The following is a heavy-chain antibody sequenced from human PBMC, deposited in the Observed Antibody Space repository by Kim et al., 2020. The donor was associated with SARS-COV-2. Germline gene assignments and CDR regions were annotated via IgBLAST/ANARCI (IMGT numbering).Heavy chain of an antibody. CDR1: GFTFSSYS. D-gene: IGHD3-10*01. V-gene: IGHV3-21*01. J-gene: IGHJ6*02. Sequence: GGSLRLSCAASGFTFSSYSMNWVRQAPGKGLEWVSSISSSSSYIYYADSVKGRFTISRDNAKNSLYLQMNSLRAEDTAVYYCARDQPWFGTYYYGMDVWGQGTTVTVSS. CDR2: ISSSSSYI. CDR3: ARDQPWFGTYYYGMDV.